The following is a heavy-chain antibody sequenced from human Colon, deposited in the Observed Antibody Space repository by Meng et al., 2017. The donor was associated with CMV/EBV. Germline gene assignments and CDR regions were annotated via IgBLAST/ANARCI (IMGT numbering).Heavy chain of an antibody. J-gene: IGHJ6*02. CDR3: ARYVTIFGVVIYGMDV. D-gene: IGHD3-3*01. Sequence: GGSLRLSCAASGFTFSSYWMSWVRQAPGKGLEWVANIKQDGSEKYYVDSVKGRFTISRDNAKNSLNLQMNSLRAEDTAVYYCARYVTIFGVVIYGMDVWGQGTTVTVSS. V-gene: IGHV3-7*01. CDR1: GFTFSSYW. CDR2: IKQDGSEK.